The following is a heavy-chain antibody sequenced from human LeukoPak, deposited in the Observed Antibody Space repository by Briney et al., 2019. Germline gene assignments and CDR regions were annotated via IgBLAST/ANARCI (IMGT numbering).Heavy chain of an antibody. CDR3: AKDEDWASGHYLDY. CDR2: ISESGGTT. V-gene: IGHV3-23*01. J-gene: IGHJ4*02. Sequence: GGSLRLSCAASGFTFSSYALSWVRQAPGKGLEWVSAISESGGTTYYADSVKGRFTISRDSSKNTLYLQMNSLRADDTALYYCAKDEDWASGHYLDYWGQGTLVTVSS. CDR1: GFTFSSYA. D-gene: IGHD3-10*01.